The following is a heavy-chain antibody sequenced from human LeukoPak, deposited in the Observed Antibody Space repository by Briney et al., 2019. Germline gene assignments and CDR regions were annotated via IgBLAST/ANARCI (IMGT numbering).Heavy chain of an antibody. Sequence: PSETLSLTCTVSRGSISSYYWSWIRQPPGQGLEWIGYIYFSGRTDYNPSLKSRVNISVDTSKNHFSQKLSSVTAADTAVYFCARVRVSSGSHPWYFDYWGQGTLVTVSS. CDR1: RGSISSYY. D-gene: IGHD3-22*01. J-gene: IGHJ4*02. CDR3: ARVRVSSGSHPWYFDY. CDR2: IYFSGRT. V-gene: IGHV4-59*01.